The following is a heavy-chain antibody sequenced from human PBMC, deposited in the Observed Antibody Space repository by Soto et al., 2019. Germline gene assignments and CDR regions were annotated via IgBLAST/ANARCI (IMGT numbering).Heavy chain of an antibody. CDR3: SVSPTSGWLLFDY. J-gene: IGHJ4*02. CDR2: IKSKTDGGTT. CDR1: GFTFSNAW. D-gene: IGHD5-12*01. V-gene: IGHV3-15*01. Sequence: EVQLVESGGGLVKPGGSLRLSCAASGFTFSNAWMSWVRQAPGKGLEWVGRIKSKTDGGTTDYAAPVKGRLTISRDGSKDTLYLQRNSLKTEDTAVYYCSVSPTSGWLLFDYWGQGTLVTVSS.